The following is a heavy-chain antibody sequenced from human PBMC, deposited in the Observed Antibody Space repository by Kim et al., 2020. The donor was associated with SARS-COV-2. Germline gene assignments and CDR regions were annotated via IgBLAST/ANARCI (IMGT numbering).Heavy chain of an antibody. J-gene: IGHJ5*02. CDR2: ISSSGRST. V-gene: IGHV3-23*01. D-gene: IGHD2-15*01. CDR3: ARALRDCSGRICFFKWFDP. CDR1: GFTFRNYA. Sequence: GGSLRLSCAASGFTFRNYAMSWVRQVPGKGLEWVLGISSSGRSTYYADSLKGRFTISRDNSNSTLYLQMDSLRVEDTAVYYCARALRDCSGRICFFKWFDPWGEGTLVTVS.